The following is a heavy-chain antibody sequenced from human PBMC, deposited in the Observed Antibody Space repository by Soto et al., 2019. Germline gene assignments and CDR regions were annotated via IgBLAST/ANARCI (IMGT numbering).Heavy chain of an antibody. V-gene: IGHV3-23*01. Sequence: PVGSLRLSCAASGFTFSSYAMSWVRQAPGKGLEWVSAISGSGGSTYYADSVKGRFTISRDNSKNTLYLQMNSLRAEDTAVYYCAKLYSSGWYVFDYWGQGTLVTVSS. CDR3: AKLYSSGWYVFDY. CDR1: GFTFSSYA. CDR2: ISGSGGST. J-gene: IGHJ4*02. D-gene: IGHD6-19*01.